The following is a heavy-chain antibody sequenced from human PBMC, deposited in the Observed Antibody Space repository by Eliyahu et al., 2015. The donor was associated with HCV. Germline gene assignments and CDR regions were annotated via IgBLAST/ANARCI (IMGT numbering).Heavy chain of an antibody. D-gene: IGHD3-16*01. V-gene: IGHV3-30*03. CDR3: ARALYYDGTRTREGFDY. J-gene: IGHJ4*02. CDR2: ISDDGTIT. CDR1: GFTFSTYT. Sequence: QLVESGGGVVQPGRSLRLSCAASGFTFSTYTMHWVRQTPGKGLEWVAVISDDGTITYYADSVKGRFTIYRDNPKNTLYLQMDSLRAEDTAVFYCARALYYDGTRTREGFDYWGQGTQVTVSS.